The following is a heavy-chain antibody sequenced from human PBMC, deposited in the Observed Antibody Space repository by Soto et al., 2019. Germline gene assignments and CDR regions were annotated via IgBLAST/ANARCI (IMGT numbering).Heavy chain of an antibody. CDR2: IYWDDDK. V-gene: IGHV2-5*02. CDR1: GFSLTTRGVG. J-gene: IGHJ5*02. CDR3: AHIPNYYQYDWFDP. Sequence: QITLKESGPPLVKPTQTLTLTCTFSGFSLTTRGVGVGWIRQPPGKALECLALIYWDDDKRYSPSLQSRLSITKVTSKNQVVLTMTNVDPVDTATYYCAHIPNYYQYDWFDPWGQGTLVSVSS. D-gene: IGHD3-16*01.